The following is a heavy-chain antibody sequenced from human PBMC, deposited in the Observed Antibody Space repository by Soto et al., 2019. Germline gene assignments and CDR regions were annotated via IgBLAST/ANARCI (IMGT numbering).Heavy chain of an antibody. CDR1: GASSSDDDYH. D-gene: IGHD3-16*01. Sequence: QVQLQESGPGLVKPSQTLSLTCTVSGASSSDDDYHWSWIRQLPGKGLEWIGYIYYSGTTYYSPSLKSRVTISVDTSKNQFSLNLRSVTAADTAVYYCALYRLGVYYALDVWGHGTTVTVSS. CDR2: IYYSGTT. CDR3: ALYRLGVYYALDV. J-gene: IGHJ6*02. V-gene: IGHV4-31*03.